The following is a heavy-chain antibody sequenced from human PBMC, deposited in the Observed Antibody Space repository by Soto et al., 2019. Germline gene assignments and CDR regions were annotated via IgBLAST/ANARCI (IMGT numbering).Heavy chain of an antibody. CDR1: GYTFTGYY. V-gene: IGHV1-2*04. J-gene: IGHJ4*02. D-gene: IGHD6-19*01. Sequence: GASVKVSCKASGYTFTGYYMHWVRQAPGQGLEWMGGINPNSGGTNYAQKFQGWVTTTRDTSISTAYMELSRLRSDDTAVYYCARGDSSGWYDAFDYWGQGTLVTVSS. CDR3: ARGDSSGWYDAFDY. CDR2: INPNSGGT.